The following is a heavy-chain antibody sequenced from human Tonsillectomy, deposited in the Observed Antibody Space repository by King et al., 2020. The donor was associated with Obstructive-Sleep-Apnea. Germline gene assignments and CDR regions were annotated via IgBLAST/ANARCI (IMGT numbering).Heavy chain of an antibody. Sequence: VQLVESGGDVKKPGASVKVSCKASGYSFTTYGISWVRQAPGQGLEWMGWISAYNGNTNYAQKLQGRVTMTTDTSTSTAYMELRGLRSDDTAVYFCAREFVAAYHYGSGIPHYFEYWGQGTLVTVSS. D-gene: IGHD3-10*01. J-gene: IGHJ4*02. CDR2: ISAYNGNT. V-gene: IGHV1-18*01. CDR3: AREFVAAYHYGSGIPHYFEY. CDR1: GYSFTTYG.